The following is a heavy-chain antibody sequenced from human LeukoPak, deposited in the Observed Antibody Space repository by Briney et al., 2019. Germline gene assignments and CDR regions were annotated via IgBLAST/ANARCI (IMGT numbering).Heavy chain of an antibody. CDR2: INHSGST. V-gene: IGHV4-34*01. CDR3: ARDLAAAGNWFDP. Sequence: SETLSLTCAVYGGSFSGYYWSWIRQPPGKGLEWIGEINHSGSTNYNPSLKSRVTISVDTSKNQFSLKLSSVTAADTAVYYCARDLAAAGNWFDPWGQGTLVTVSP. J-gene: IGHJ5*02. CDR1: GGSFSGYY. D-gene: IGHD6-13*01.